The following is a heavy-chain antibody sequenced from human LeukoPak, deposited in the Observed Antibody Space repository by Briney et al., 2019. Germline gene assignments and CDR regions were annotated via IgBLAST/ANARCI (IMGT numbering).Heavy chain of an antibody. CDR2: INHSGST. CDR3: ARLGGRYSYGKKGSWFDP. Sequence: PSETLSLTCAVYGGSFSGYYWSWIRQPPGKGLEWIGEINHSGSTNYNPSLKSRATISVDTSKNQFSLKLSSVTAADTAVYYCARLGGRYSYGKKGSWFDPWGQGTLVTVSS. J-gene: IGHJ5*02. D-gene: IGHD5-18*01. CDR1: GGSFSGYY. V-gene: IGHV4-34*01.